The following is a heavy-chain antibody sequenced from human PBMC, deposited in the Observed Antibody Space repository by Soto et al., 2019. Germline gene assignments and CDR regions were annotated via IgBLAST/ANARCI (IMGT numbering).Heavy chain of an antibody. CDR1: GYSFTSYW. J-gene: IGHJ4*02. CDR2: IDPSDSYT. CDR3: AMVKGYGSGSYYLDY. V-gene: IGHV5-10-1*01. Sequence: PGESLKISCKGSGYSFTSYWISWVRQMPGKGLEWMGRIDPSDSYTNYSPSFQGHVTISADKSISTAYLQWSSLKASDTAMYYCAMVKGYGSGSYYLDYWGQGTLVTVSS. D-gene: IGHD3-10*01.